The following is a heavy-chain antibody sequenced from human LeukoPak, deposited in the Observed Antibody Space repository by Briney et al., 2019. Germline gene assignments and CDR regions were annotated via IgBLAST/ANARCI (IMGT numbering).Heavy chain of an antibody. V-gene: IGHV4-31*02. D-gene: IGHD2-21*02. CDR3: ARGGVVVTALRFDY. Sequence: SETLSLTCIVSGDSIATGGYYWGWIRQFPGKGLEWLGYIYHTGSTIYNPSLKSRLSMSVDSSKTQFSLHLNSVTAADTAVYFCARGGVVVTALRFDYWGQGALVTASS. CDR1: GDSIATGGYY. J-gene: IGHJ4*02. CDR2: IYHTGST.